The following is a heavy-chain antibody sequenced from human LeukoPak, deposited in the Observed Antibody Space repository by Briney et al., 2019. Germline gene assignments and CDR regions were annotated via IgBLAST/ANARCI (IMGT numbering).Heavy chain of an antibody. CDR3: TTDYYDSSRRDI. J-gene: IGHJ3*02. D-gene: IGHD3-22*01. Sequence: GGSLRLSCAASGFTFTDYGMHWARQAPGKGLEWVGRIKSKTDGGTTDYAAPVKGRFTISRDDSKNTLYLQMNSLKTEDTAVYYCTTDYYDSSRRDIWGQGTMVTVSS. CDR2: IKSKTDGGTT. CDR1: GFTFTDYG. V-gene: IGHV3-15*01.